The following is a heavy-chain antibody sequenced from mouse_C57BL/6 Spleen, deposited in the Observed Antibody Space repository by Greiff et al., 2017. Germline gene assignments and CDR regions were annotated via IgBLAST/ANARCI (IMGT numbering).Heavy chain of an antibody. V-gene: IGHV5-4*01. D-gene: IGHD2-5*01. CDR1: GFTFSSYA. Sequence: EVKLVESGGGLVKPGGSLKLSCAASGFTFSSYAMSWVRQTPEKRLEWVATISDGGSYTYYPDNVKGRFTISRDNAKNNLYLQMSHLKSEDTAMYYCARENSKFFYAMDYWGQGTSVTVSS. CDR2: ISDGGSYT. J-gene: IGHJ4*01. CDR3: ARENSKFFYAMDY.